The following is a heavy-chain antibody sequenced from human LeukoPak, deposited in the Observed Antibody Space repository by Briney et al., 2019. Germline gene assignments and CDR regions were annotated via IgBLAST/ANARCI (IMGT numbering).Heavy chain of an antibody. CDR2: ISSSGGTK. J-gene: IGHJ4*02. Sequence: PGGSLRLSCAASGFTFYNYVMSWVRQAPGKGLEWVSYISSSGGTKYYTDSVKGRFTISRDNAKNSLYLQMNSLRDEDTALYYCALYFYDSSGYPSFDYWGQGTLVTVSS. V-gene: IGHV3-48*02. D-gene: IGHD3-22*01. CDR1: GFTFYNYV. CDR3: ALYFYDSSGYPSFDY.